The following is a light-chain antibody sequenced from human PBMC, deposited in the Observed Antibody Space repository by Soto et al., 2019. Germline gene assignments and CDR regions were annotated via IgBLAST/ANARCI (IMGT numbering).Light chain of an antibody. J-gene: IGKJ1*01. CDR1: QTVANNA. Sequence: EIVLTQSPGTLSLSPGERATLSCRASQTVANNALAWYQQKPGQAPRLLIFGASSRATAIPDRFSGSGSGTDFTLTISSLQAEDVAVYYCQQYYSIPWTFGQGTKVDIK. CDR2: GAS. V-gene: IGKV3-20*01. CDR3: QQYYSIPWT.